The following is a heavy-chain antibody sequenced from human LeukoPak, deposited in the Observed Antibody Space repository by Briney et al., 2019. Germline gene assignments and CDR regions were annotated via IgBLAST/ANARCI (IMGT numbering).Heavy chain of an antibody. CDR1: GFPFRNHG. CDR2: ASTDEVSQ. CDR3: AAFIATKLDY. V-gene: IGHV3-30*03. D-gene: IGHD2-15*01. Sequence: GGSLRLSCAYSGFPFRNHGMHWVRQAPGKGLEWVAVASTDEVSQFYGDSVKGRFIISRDNSKNTVILQMNTLRTEDTAVYFCAAFIATKLDYWGQGILVTVSS. J-gene: IGHJ4*02.